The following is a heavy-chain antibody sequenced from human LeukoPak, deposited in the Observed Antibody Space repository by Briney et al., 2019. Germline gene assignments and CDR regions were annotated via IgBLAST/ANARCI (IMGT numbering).Heavy chain of an antibody. J-gene: IGHJ5*02. CDR1: GFTFSSYA. CDR2: ISYDGSNK. D-gene: IGHD3-10*01. V-gene: IGHV3-30*04. CDR3: AKDHGGYYYGSGSLGP. Sequence: GGSLRLSCAASGFTFSSYAMHWVRQAPGKGLEWVAVISYDGSNKYYADSVKGRFTISRDNSKNTLYLQMNSLRAEDTAVYYCAKDHGGYYYGSGSLGPWGQGTLVTVSS.